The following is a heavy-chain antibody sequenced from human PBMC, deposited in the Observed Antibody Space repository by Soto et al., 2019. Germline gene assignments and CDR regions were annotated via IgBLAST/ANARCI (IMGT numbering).Heavy chain of an antibody. D-gene: IGHD3-3*01. CDR1: GFTFSSCS. V-gene: IGHV3-48*01. J-gene: IGHJ4*02. CDR2: ISSSSSTI. Sequence: PGGSLRLSCAASGFTFSSCSMNWVRQAPGKGLEWVSYISSSSSTIYYADSVKGRFTISRDNAKNSLYLQMNSLRAEDTAVYYCARVGGGRFLEWSPVYWGQGTLVTVPS. CDR3: ARVGGGRFLEWSPVY.